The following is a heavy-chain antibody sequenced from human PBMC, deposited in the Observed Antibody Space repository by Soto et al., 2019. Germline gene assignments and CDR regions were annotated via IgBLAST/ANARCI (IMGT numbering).Heavy chain of an antibody. CDR1: GGTFSSYT. D-gene: IGHD6-13*01. CDR3: ARSSYSSSWYVAFDI. J-gene: IGHJ3*02. CDR2: IIPILGIA. Sequence: ASVKVSCKASGGTFSSYTISWVRQAPGQGLEWMGRIIPILGIANYAQKFQGRVTITADKSTSTAYMELSSLRSEDTAVYYCARSSYSSSWYVAFDIWGQGTTVTVSS. V-gene: IGHV1-69*02.